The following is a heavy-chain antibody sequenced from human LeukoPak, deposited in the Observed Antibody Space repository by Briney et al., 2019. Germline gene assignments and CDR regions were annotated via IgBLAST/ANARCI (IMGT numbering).Heavy chain of an antibody. Sequence: SSETLSLTRIVSGGSISPYCWSWIRQPPGKGLEWIGYIYYSGSTSYNPSLKSRLTISIDTSKNQFSLKLRSVTAADTAVYYCARGTDAWKVGYWGQGTLVTVSS. J-gene: IGHJ4*02. CDR2: IYYSGST. D-gene: IGHD1-1*01. CDR3: ARGTDAWKVGY. CDR1: GGSISPYC. V-gene: IGHV4-59*08.